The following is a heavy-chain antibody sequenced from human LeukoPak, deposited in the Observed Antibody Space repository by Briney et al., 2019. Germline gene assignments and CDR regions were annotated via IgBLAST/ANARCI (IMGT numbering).Heavy chain of an antibody. CDR1: GFTFSDYY. Sequence: GGSLRLSCAASGFTFSDYYMSWIRQAPGKGLEWVSYISSSGSTIYYADSVKGRFTISRDNAKNSVYLQMNSLRAEDTAVYYCARDRSVPAANWYFDLWGRGTLVTVSS. D-gene: IGHD2-2*01. J-gene: IGHJ2*01. CDR3: ARDRSVPAANWYFDL. V-gene: IGHV3-11*01. CDR2: ISSSGSTI.